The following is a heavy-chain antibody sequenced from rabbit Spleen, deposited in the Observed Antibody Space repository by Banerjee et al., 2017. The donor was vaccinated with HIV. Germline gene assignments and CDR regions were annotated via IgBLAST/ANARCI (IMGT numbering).Heavy chain of an antibody. Sequence: QSLEESGGGLVKPGGTLTLTCTVSGFDFSHYGVSWVRQAPGKGLEWIGYIDPIFSTTHYASWVNGRFTISRDIDQNTLYLQLNSLTAADTATYFCVRDQARMLDLWGPGTLVTVS. CDR1: GFDFSHYG. J-gene: IGHJ4*01. D-gene: IGHD6-1*01. CDR2: IDPIFSTT. CDR3: VRDQARMLDL. V-gene: IGHV1S43*01.